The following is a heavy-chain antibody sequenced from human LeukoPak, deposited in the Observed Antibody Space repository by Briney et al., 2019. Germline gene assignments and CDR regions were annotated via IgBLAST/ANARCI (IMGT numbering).Heavy chain of an antibody. Sequence: ASVKVSCKASGGTFSSYPLSSVRQAPGQGLEWMGRIIPILGIANYAQKFQGRVTITAATSTAYMELSSLRSEDTAVYYCARFYPHKEYYYDSSGPEYWGQGTLVTVSS. D-gene: IGHD3-22*01. V-gene: IGHV1-69*02. CDR2: IIPILGIA. J-gene: IGHJ4*02. CDR3: ARFYPHKEYYYDSSGPEY. CDR1: GGTFSSYP.